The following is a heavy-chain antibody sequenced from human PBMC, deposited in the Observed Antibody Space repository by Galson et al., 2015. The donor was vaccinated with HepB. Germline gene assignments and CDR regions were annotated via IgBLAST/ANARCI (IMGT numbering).Heavy chain of an antibody. V-gene: IGHV3-15*07. CDR2: ILTNTDSGTT. D-gene: IGHD1-1*01. J-gene: IGHJ4*02. Sequence: SLRLSCAASGFTFKSAWISWVRQAPGKGLEWVGRILTNTDSGTTAYAAPVKGRFTISTDHSKTTVYLQMNSLNTEDTAVYYCTTVRANGGWGQGTLVAVSS. CDR1: GFTFKSAW. CDR3: TTVRANGG.